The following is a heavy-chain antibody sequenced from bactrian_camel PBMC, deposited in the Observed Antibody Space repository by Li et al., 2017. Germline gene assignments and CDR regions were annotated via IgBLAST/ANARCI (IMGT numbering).Heavy chain of an antibody. Sequence: QLVESGGGSVQPGQSLRLTCTFSETRYCMGWFRQPPGKDREGVAVMDSLGRTKYADSVNGRFTISKGNAKAILYLEMHNLKPEDTGVYYCAGEQYGGCRASAAFGVWGQGTQVTVS. CDR1: ETRYC. V-gene: IGHV3S53*01. CDR2: MDSLGRT. D-gene: IGHD6*01. J-gene: IGHJ6*01. CDR3: AGEQYGGCRASAAFGV.